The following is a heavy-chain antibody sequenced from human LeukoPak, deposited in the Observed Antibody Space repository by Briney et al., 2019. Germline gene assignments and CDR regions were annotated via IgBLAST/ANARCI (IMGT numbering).Heavy chain of an antibody. J-gene: IGHJ6*03. CDR3: ARDGLPLKRRGSGSQYYYYYMDV. V-gene: IGHV1-69*13. Sequence: ASVKVSCKASGGTFSSYAISWVRQAPGQGLEWMGGIIPIFGTANYAQKFQGRVTITADESTSTAYMELSSLRSEDTAVYYCARDGLPLKRRGSGSQYYYYYMDVWGKGTTVTISS. CDR1: GGTFSSYA. D-gene: IGHD3/OR15-3a*01. CDR2: IIPIFGTA.